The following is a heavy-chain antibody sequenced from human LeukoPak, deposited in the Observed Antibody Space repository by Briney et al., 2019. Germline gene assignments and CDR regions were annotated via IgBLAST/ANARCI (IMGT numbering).Heavy chain of an antibody. D-gene: IGHD3-22*01. V-gene: IGHV3-30-3*01. CDR3: ARANYYDSSGYYYGEYYFDY. Sequence: GRSLRLSCAASGFTFSSYAMHWVRQAPGKGLEWVAVISYDGSNKYYADSVKGRFTISRDNSKNTLYLQMNSLRAEDTAVYYCARANYYDSSGYYYGEYYFDYWGQGTLVTVSS. CDR1: GFTFSSYA. CDR2: ISYDGSNK. J-gene: IGHJ4*02.